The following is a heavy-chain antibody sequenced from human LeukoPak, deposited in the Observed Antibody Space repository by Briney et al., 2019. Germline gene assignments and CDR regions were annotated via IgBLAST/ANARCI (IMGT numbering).Heavy chain of an antibody. CDR2: FDPEDGET. V-gene: IGHV1-24*01. J-gene: IGHJ3*02. CDR1: GYTLTELS. CDR3: ATDRAPAGFGVVTPDAFDI. Sequence: ASVKVSCKVSGYTLTELSMHWVRQAPGKGLEWMGGFDPEDGETIYAQTFQGRVTMTEDTSTDTAYMELSSLRSEDTAVYYCATDRAPAGFGVVTPDAFDIWGQGTMVTVSS. D-gene: IGHD3-3*01.